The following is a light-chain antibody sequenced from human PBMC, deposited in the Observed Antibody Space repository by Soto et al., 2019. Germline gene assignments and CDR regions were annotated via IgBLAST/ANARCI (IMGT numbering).Light chain of an antibody. J-gene: IGLJ1*01. CDR3: GSYAGNTNFV. Sequence: QSALTQPPSASGSPGRSVTISCTGTRSDIGGSNFISWYQQHPGEAPKLLIFEINKRPSGVPGRFSGSKSGNTASLTVSGLQAEDEADYYCGSYAGNTNFVFGTGTKVTV. CDR1: RSDIGGSNF. V-gene: IGLV2-8*01. CDR2: EIN.